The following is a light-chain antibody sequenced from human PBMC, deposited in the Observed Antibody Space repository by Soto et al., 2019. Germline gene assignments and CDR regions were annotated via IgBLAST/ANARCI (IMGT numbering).Light chain of an antibody. CDR2: GAS. V-gene: IGKV1-5*01. CDR1: QTISIF. CDR3: QQYNSNSPWT. J-gene: IGKJ1*01. Sequence: DIQVTQSPPSLSACVFDTGTITCRASQTISIFLNWYQQKPGKAPKLLIYGASTLQGGVPSRFSGSGSGTEFTLTISSLQPDDFAAYYCQQYNSNSPWTFGQGTKVDIK.